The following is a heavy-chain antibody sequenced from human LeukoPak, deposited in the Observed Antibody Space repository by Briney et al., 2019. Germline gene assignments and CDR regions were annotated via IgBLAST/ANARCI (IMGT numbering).Heavy chain of an antibody. V-gene: IGHV4-39*07. D-gene: IGHD1-7*01. Sequence: SETLSLTCTVSGGSISSSSYYWGWIRQPPGKGLEWIGSIYYSGSTYYNLSLKSRVTISVDTSKNQFSLKLSSVAAADTAVYYCARAWNYHWYFDLWGRGTLVTVSS. CDR1: GGSISSSSYY. J-gene: IGHJ2*01. CDR3: ARAWNYHWYFDL. CDR2: IYYSGST.